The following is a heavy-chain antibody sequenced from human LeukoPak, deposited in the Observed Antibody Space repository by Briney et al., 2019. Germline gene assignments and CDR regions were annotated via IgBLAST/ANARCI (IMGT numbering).Heavy chain of an antibody. CDR3: AKPSGKWELRSNLDY. V-gene: IGHV3-23*01. J-gene: IGHJ4*02. CDR1: GFTFSSYA. D-gene: IGHD1-26*01. Sequence: GGSLRLSCAASGFTFSSYAMSWVRQAPGKGLEWVSAISGSGGSTYYADSVKGRFTISRDNSKNTLYLQMNSLRAEDTAVYYCAKPSGKWELRSNLDYWGQGTLVTVSS. CDR2: ISGSGGST.